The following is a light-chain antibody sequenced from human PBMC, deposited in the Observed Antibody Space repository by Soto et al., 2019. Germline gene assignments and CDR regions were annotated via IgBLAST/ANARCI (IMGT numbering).Light chain of an antibody. CDR2: ANT. CDR1: SCNIRAGYD. V-gene: IGLV1-40*01. J-gene: IGLJ3*02. Sequence: QSVLTQPPSVSGAPGQRVTISCTGSSCNIRAGYDVHWYQQLPGTAPKLLIYANTNRPSGVPDRFSGSKSGTSASLAITGLQAEDEADYYCQSYDSSLSGSNWVFGGGTQLTVL. CDR3: QSYDSSLSGSNWV.